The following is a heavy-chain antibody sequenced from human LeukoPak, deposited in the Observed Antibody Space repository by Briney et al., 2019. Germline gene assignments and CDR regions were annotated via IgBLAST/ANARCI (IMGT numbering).Heavy chain of an antibody. CDR3: ARDGKISPYSGMDV. Sequence: SETLSLTCVVSGGSISSTSYYWGWIRQPPGKGLEWIGSIYYSGSTYYNPSLKSRVTISIDTSNNQFSLELTSVTAADTAVYYCARDGKISPYSGMDVWGQGITVTVSS. D-gene: IGHD1-26*01. CDR2: IYYSGST. CDR1: GGSISSTSYY. V-gene: IGHV4-39*07. J-gene: IGHJ6*02.